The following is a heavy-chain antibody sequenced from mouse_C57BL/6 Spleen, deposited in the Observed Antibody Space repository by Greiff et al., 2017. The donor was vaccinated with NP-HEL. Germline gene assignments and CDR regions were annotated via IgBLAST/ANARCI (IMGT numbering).Heavy chain of an antibody. CDR3: ARYTTVAYAMDY. J-gene: IGHJ4*01. V-gene: IGHV1-7*01. CDR1: GYTFTSYW. Sequence: QVHVKQSGAELAKPGASVKLSCKASGYTFTSYWMHWVKQRPGQGLEWIGYINPSSGYTKYNQKFKDKATLTADKSSSTAYMQLSSLTYEDSAVYYCARYTTVAYAMDYWGQGTSVTVSS. D-gene: IGHD1-1*01. CDR2: INPSSGYT.